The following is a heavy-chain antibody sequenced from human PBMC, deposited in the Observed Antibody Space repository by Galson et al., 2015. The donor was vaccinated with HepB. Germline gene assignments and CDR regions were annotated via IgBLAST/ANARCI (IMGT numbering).Heavy chain of an antibody. V-gene: IGHV4-59*01. J-gene: IGHJ4*02. CDR2: IYYSGST. Sequence: QVQLQESGPGLVKPSETLSLTCTVSGGSISSYYWSWVRQPPGKGLEWIGYIYYSGSTNYNPSLKSRVTISVDTSKNQFSLKLSSVTAADTAVYYCARSFYSSGWEAWGQGTLVTVSS. CDR3: ARSFYSSGWEA. D-gene: IGHD6-19*01. CDR1: GGSISSYY.